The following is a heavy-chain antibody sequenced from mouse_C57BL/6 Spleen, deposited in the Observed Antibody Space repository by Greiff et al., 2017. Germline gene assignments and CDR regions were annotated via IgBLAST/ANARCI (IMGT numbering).Heavy chain of an antibody. CDR3: ARHPDYYGTPAWFAY. D-gene: IGHD1-1*01. V-gene: IGHV1-62-2*01. CDR1: GYTFTEYT. Sequence: VKLVESGAELVKPGASVKLSCKASGYTFTEYTIHWVKQRSGQGLEWIGWFYPGSGSIKYNEKFKDKATLTADKSSSTVYMELSRLTSEDSAVYFCARHPDYYGTPAWFAYWGQGTLVTVSA. J-gene: IGHJ3*01. CDR2: FYPGSGSI.